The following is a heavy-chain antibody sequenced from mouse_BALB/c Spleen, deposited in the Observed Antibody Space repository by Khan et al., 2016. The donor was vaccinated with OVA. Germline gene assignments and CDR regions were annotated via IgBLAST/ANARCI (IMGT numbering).Heavy chain of an antibody. CDR2: ISYSGDT. CDR3: RSMMRYYYGRSCEGYYIDC. J-gene: IGHJ2*01. CDR1: GYSITSDYA. D-gene: IGHD2-1*01. V-gene: IGHV3-2*02. Sequence: EVQLQESGPGLVKPSQFLSLTCTVTGYSITSDYAWNWIRQFPGNKLEWMGYISYSGDTAYNPSLKRRLSITRDTSKNQFFLQLNSVPTEATATYYWRSMMRYYYGRSCEGYYIDCWVRRTTRTVSS.